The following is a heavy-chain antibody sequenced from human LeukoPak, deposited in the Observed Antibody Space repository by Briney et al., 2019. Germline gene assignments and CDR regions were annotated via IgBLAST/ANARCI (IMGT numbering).Heavy chain of an antibody. Sequence: ASVKVSCKASGYTFTGYYMHWVRQAPGQGLEWMGWINPNSGGTNYAQKFQGRVTMTRDTSISTAYMELSRLRSDDTAVCYCARARIAAAALGYWGQGTLVTVSS. CDR2: INPNSGGT. CDR3: ARARIAAAALGY. CDR1: GYTFTGYY. V-gene: IGHV1-2*02. D-gene: IGHD6-13*01. J-gene: IGHJ4*02.